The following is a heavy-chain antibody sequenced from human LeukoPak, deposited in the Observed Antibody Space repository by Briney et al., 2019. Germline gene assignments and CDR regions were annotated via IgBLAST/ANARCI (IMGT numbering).Heavy chain of an antibody. Sequence: GGSLRLSCEASGFDFKIFAMNWVRQPPGKGLEWVSGIRWNSDTKAYADSVKGRFTISRDNAKNSLYLEMNSLRPEDTALYYCAKSRLMTLSYWYFDLWGRGTLVTVSS. D-gene: IGHD6-25*01. CDR3: AKSRLMTLSYWYFDL. J-gene: IGHJ2*01. CDR1: GFDFKIFA. CDR2: IRWNSDTK. V-gene: IGHV3-9*01.